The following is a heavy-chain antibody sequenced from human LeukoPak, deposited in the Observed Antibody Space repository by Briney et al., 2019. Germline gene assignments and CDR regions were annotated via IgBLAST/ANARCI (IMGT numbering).Heavy chain of an antibody. D-gene: IGHD1-26*01. CDR1: GFTFSSYG. V-gene: IGHV3-33*01. CDR3: AREHDSGSYPDY. J-gene: IGHJ4*02. CDR2: IWYDGSNK. Sequence: GGSLRLSCAASGFTFSSYGMRWVRQAPGKGLEWVAVIWYDGSNKYYADSVKGRFTISRDNSKNTLYLQMNSLRAEDTAVYYCAREHDSGSYPDYWGQGTLVTVSS.